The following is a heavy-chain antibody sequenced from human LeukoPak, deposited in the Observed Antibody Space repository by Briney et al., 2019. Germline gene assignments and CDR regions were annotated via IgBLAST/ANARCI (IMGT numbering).Heavy chain of an antibody. J-gene: IGHJ4*02. CDR2: MYSRGSS. Sequence: GGSLRLSCTVSGFTVGNDYMSWVRQAPGKGQECVGLMYSRGSSHYADSVRGRFTISRESSKNTVYLQMNSLTAEDTAVYYCATGQVVGVQGDFWGQGTLGNVS. CDR3: ATGQVVGVQGDF. CDR1: GFTVGNDY. D-gene: IGHD1-26*01. V-gene: IGHV3-66*02.